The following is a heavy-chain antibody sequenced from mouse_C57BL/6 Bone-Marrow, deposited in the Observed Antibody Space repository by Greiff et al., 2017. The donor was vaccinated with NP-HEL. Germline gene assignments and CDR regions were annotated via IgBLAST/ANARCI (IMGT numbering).Heavy chain of an antibody. Sequence: QVQLKESGAELVKPGASVKMSCKASGYTFTTYPIEWMKQNHGKSLEWIGNFHPYNDDTKYNEKFKGKATLTVEKSSSTVYMQLSSLTSEDSAVYYCANDYYGSSYDYYAMDYWGQGTSVTVSS. CDR1: GYTFTTYP. CDR3: ANDYYGSSYDYYAMDY. CDR2: FHPYNDDT. J-gene: IGHJ4*01. D-gene: IGHD1-1*01. V-gene: IGHV1-47*01.